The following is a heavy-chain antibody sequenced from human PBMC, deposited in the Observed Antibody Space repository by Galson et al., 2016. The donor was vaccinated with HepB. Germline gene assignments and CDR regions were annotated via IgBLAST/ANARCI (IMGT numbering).Heavy chain of an antibody. CDR1: GDSIRRNDYY. CDR3: ARDEGYYGMDV. CDR2: IYHFGST. Sequence: TLSLTCTVSGDSIRRNDYYWTWIRQHPVKGLEWIATIYHFGSTYYNPSLQSRVTISLDTSKNQFYLRLTSLTAADTAVYFCARDEGYYGMDVWGQGTTVIVSS. J-gene: IGHJ6*02. V-gene: IGHV4-31*03.